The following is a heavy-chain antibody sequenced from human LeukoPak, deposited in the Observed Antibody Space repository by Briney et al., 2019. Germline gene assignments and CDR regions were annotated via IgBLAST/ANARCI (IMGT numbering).Heavy chain of an antibody. V-gene: IGHV4-39*01. J-gene: IGHJ4*02. D-gene: IGHD6-19*01. CDR1: GGSISSSSYY. Sequence: SETLSLTCTVSGGSISSSSYYWGWIRQPPGKGLEWIGSIYYSGSTYYNPSLKSRVTISVDTSKNQFSLKLSSVTAADTAVYYCATTRSSGWNRHFDYWGQGTLVTVSS. CDR2: IYYSGST. CDR3: ATTRSSGWNRHFDY.